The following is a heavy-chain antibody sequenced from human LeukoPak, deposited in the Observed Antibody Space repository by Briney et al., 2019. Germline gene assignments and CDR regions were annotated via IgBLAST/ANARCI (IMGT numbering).Heavy chain of an antibody. D-gene: IGHD4-23*01. CDR1: GGSISSSSYY. CDR2: IYYSGST. J-gene: IGHJ4*02. CDR3: ARHFPDYGGNPYYFDY. V-gene: IGHV4-39*01. Sequence: KPSETLSLTCTVSGGSISSSSYYWGWIRQPPGKGLEWIGSIYYSGSTYYNPSLKSRVTISVDTSMNQFSLKLSSVTAADTAVYYCARHFPDYGGNPYYFDYWGQGTLVTVSS.